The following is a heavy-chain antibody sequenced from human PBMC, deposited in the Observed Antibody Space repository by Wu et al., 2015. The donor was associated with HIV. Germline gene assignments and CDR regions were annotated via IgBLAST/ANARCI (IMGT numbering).Heavy chain of an antibody. V-gene: IGHV1-18*01. D-gene: IGHD2-2*02. CDR3: ARRYCSSTSCYIADYYGMDV. CDR1: GYTFTSYG. CDR2: ISAYNGNT. J-gene: IGHJ6*02. Sequence: QVQLVQSGAEVKKPGASVKVSCKASGYTFTSYGISWVRQAPGQGLEWMGWISAYNGNTNYAQKLQGRVTMTTDTSTSTAYMELRSLRSDDTAVYYCARRYCSSTSCYIADYYGMDVWGQGTTVTVSS.